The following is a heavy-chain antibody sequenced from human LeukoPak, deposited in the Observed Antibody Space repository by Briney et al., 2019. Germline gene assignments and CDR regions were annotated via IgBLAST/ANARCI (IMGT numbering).Heavy chain of an antibody. D-gene: IGHD2-2*01. J-gene: IGHJ4*02. V-gene: IGHV3-48*01. CDR2: ISTSGSTV. Sequence: GGSLRLSCAASGFTFSSYRMNWVRQAPGQGLEWVSYISTSGSTVYYADSVRGRFTISRDNSKNTLYLQMNSLRAEDTAVYYCAKAYCSSTSCYPAALDYWGQGTLVTVSS. CDR3: AKAYCSSTSCYPAALDY. CDR1: GFTFSSYR.